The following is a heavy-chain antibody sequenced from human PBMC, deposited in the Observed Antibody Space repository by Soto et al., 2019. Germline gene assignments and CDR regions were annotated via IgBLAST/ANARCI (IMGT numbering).Heavy chain of an antibody. CDR3: ARDGPFTMVRGVIIDNWFDP. D-gene: IGHD3-10*01. V-gene: IGHV3-48*01. Sequence: GGSLRLSCAASGFTFSSYSMNWVRQAPGKGLEWVSYISSSSSTIYYADSVKGRFTISRDNAKNSLYLQMNSLRAEDTAVYYCARDGPFTMVRGVIIDNWFDPWGQGTLVTVSS. CDR2: ISSSSSTI. J-gene: IGHJ5*02. CDR1: GFTFSSYS.